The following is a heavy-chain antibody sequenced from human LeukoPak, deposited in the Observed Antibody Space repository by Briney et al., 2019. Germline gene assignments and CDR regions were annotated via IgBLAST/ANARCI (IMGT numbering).Heavy chain of an antibody. J-gene: IGHJ5*02. D-gene: IGHD5-12*01. Sequence: SETLSLTCSVSAGSLSNCYWTWIRQPAGKGLECIGRIYTSGGTTYNPSLKSRVTMSVDTSKNQFSLRLSSVTAADTAVYYCARVRGYDFGNWFDPWGQGTLVTVSS. CDR3: ARVRGYDFGNWFDP. CDR1: AGSLSNCY. CDR2: IYTSGGT. V-gene: IGHV4-4*07.